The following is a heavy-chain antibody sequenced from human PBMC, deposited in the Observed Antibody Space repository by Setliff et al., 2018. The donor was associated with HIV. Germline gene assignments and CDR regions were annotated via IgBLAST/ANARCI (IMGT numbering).Heavy chain of an antibody. CDR1: GYTFSYRW. J-gene: IGHJ5*02. D-gene: IGHD2-15*01. Sequence: GESLKISCKGSGYTFSYRWMTWVRQAPGKGLEWVANIKGDGSEKYYVDSVKGRFTISRDNSKKMLYLQMNSLRAEDTAVYYCAKCGGTCWHNFFGPWGQGTLVTVSS. CDR3: AKCGGTCWHNFFGP. V-gene: IGHV3-7*03. CDR2: IKGDGSEK.